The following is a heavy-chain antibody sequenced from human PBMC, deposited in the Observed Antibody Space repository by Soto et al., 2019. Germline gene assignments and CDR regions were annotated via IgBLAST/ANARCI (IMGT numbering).Heavy chain of an antibody. CDR1: GFTFSKNS. CDR2: IDSQSGTI. D-gene: IGHD3-10*01. CDR3: AKENYGSGVPGP. J-gene: IGHJ5*02. Sequence: EGQLVESGGDLVQPGGSLRLSCVASGFTFSKNSMNWVRQAPGKGLEWVSYIDSQSGTIKYTDSVRGRFTISRDNAKNSLYLQMNSLRDEDTAVYYCAKENYGSGVPGPWGQGTLVTVSS. V-gene: IGHV3-48*02.